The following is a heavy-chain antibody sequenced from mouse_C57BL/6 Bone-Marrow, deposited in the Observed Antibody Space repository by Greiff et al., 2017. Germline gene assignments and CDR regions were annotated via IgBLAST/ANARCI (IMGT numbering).Heavy chain of an antibody. V-gene: IGHV5-17*01. D-gene: IGHD4-1*01. CDR1: GFTFSDYG. CDR3: AKLGGGYYFDY. J-gene: IGHJ2*01. CDR2: ISSGSSTI. Sequence: EVHLVESGGGLVKPGGSLKLSCAASGFTFSDYGMHWVRQAPEKGLEWVAYISSGSSTIYYADTVKGRFTISRDNAKNTLFLQMTSLRSEDTAMYYCAKLGGGYYFDYWGQGTTLTVSA.